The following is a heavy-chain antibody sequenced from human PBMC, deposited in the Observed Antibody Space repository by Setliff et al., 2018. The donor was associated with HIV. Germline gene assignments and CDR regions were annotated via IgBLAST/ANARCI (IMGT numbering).Heavy chain of an antibody. V-gene: IGHV4-59*06. D-gene: IGHD6-6*01. CDR3: ATRPRIAARPFDY. CDR1: GGSISSYY. Sequence: SETLSLTCTVSGGSISSYYWSWIRQHPEKALEWIGYIFHSGDTYYNPSLKSRISMSVDTSKNQFSPELTSLTAADTAVYYCATRPRIAARPFDYWGQGMLVTVS. J-gene: IGHJ4*02. CDR2: IFHSGDT.